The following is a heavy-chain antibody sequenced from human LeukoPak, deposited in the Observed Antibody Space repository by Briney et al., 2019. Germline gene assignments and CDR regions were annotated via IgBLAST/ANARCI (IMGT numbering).Heavy chain of an antibody. CDR1: GYTFTSYW. Sequence: GESLKISCEGSGYTFTSYWITGVRQMPGSGLEWMGNIYPGDSDTTYSPSFQGQVIMSVDKSSNTAYLQWSSLKASDSAFYYYARHGIRSTYSPYLGYWGQGTLVTVAS. CDR2: IYPGDSDT. J-gene: IGHJ4*02. V-gene: IGHV5-51*01. CDR3: ARHGIRSTYSPYLGY. D-gene: IGHD2-21*01.